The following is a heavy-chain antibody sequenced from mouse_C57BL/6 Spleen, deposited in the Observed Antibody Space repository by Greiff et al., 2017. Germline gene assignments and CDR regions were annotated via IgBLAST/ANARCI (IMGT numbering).Heavy chain of an antibody. CDR2: IYPGDGDT. V-gene: IGHV1-80*01. CDR1: GYAFSSYW. D-gene: IGHD1-1*01. J-gene: IGHJ2*01. CDR3: ARGGSTTVADYFDY. Sequence: VHLVESGAELVKPGASVKISCKASGYAFSSYWMNWVKQRPGKGLEWIGQIYPGDGDTNYNGKFKGKATLTADKSSSTAYMQLSSLTSEDSAVYFCARGGSTTVADYFDYWGQGTTLTVSS.